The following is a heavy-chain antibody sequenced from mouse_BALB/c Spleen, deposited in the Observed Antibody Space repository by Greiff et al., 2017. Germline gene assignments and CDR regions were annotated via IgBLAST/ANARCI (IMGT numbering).Heavy chain of an antibody. D-gene: IGHD1-2*01. CDR2: IYPGNSDT. V-gene: IGHV1-5*01. Sequence: VQLQQSGTVLARPGASVKMSCKASGYTFTSYWMHWVKQRPGQGLEWIGAIYPGNSDTSYNQKFKGKAKLTAVTSTSTAYMELSSLTNEDSAVYYCTRDDYGYVNYAMDYWGQGTSVTVSS. CDR1: GYTFTSYW. CDR3: TRDDYGYVNYAMDY. J-gene: IGHJ4*01.